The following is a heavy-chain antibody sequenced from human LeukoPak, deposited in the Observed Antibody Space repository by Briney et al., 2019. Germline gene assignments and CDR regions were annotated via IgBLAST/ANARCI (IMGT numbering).Heavy chain of an antibody. CDR3: ATVALLRGSSGYYYYFDY. D-gene: IGHD3-22*01. V-gene: IGHV1-69*05. Sequence: SVKVSCKASGGTFTSYAISWVRQAPGQGLEWMGGIIPIFGTANYAQKFQGRVTITTDESTSTAYMELSSLRSEDTAVYYCATVALLRGSSGYYYYFDYWGQGTLVTVSS. J-gene: IGHJ4*02. CDR1: GGTFTSYA. CDR2: IIPIFGTA.